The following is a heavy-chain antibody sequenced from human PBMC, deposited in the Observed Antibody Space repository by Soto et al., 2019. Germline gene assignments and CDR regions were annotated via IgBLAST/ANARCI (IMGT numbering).Heavy chain of an antibody. Sequence: SVKVSRKASGYTFPSYDMHWVRQAPGQGLEWMRIINPSGCSTSYAERFQGRVTMTRDTSTSTVYMELSSLRSEDTAVYYCARDREQLVRDYCYYGMDVWGQGTTVTVSS. CDR2: INPSGCST. V-gene: IGHV1-46*01. CDR3: ARDREQLVRDYCYYGMDV. CDR1: GYTFPSYD. D-gene: IGHD6-6*01. J-gene: IGHJ6*02.